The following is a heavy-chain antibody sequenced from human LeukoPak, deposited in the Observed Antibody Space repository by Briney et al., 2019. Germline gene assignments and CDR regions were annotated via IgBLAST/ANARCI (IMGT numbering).Heavy chain of an antibody. Sequence: ASVKVSCKASGGTFSSYAISWVRQAPGQGLEWMGRIIPILGMANYAQKFQGRVTITADKSTSTAYMEVNRLTSDDSAVYYCARDGVLVGSTVLNYWGQGTLVTVAS. J-gene: IGHJ4*01. V-gene: IGHV1-69*04. CDR3: ARDGVLVGSTVLNY. CDR2: IIPILGMA. D-gene: IGHD1-26*01. CDR1: GGTFSSYA.